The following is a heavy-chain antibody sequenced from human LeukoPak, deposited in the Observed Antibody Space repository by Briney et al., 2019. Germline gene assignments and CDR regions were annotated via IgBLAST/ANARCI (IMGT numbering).Heavy chain of an antibody. Sequence: MASETLSLTCTVSGGSISSYYWSWIRQPPGKGLEWMGYIYYSGSTNYNPSLKSRVIRSVDTSKNQFSLKLNSVTAADTDVYYCARHEGPGYSSSWSTAGWFEPWGQGTLVTVSS. CDR3: ARHEGPGYSSSWSTAGWFEP. CDR1: GGSISSYY. V-gene: IGHV4-59*08. CDR2: IYYSGST. D-gene: IGHD6-13*01. J-gene: IGHJ5*02.